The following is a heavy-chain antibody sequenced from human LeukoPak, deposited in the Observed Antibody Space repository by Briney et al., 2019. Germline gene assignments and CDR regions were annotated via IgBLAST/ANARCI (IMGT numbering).Heavy chain of an antibody. CDR3: ARADY. CDR1: GFTFSSDS. J-gene: IGHJ4*02. CDR2: ISSSGNTK. Sequence: GGSLRLSCAGSGFTFSSDSMNWVRQAPGKGLEWVSYISSSGNTKHYADSVKGRFTTSRDNAKNSLYLQMNSLRPEDTAVYYCARADYWGQGALVTVSS. V-gene: IGHV3-48*04.